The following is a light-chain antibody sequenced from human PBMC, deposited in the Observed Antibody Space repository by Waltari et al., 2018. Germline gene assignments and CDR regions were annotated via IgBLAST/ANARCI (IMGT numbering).Light chain of an antibody. J-gene: IGLJ3*02. Sequence: QSALNQEASVSGTVGQKVTLSCTGNNNNIGTYGVGWYQQISHGPPKSVMFGISLPSGIPDRFSDSKSGTTASLTISGLQPEDEGDYFCSTWDHSLNGRVFGGGTRLTVL. CDR3: STWDHSLNGRV. CDR1: NNNIGTYG. V-gene: IGLV1-36*01. CDR2: GI.